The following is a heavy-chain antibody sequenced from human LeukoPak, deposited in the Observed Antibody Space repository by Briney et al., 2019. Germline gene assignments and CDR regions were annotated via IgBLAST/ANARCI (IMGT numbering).Heavy chain of an antibody. Sequence: GESLKISCKGSGYSFTSYWIGWVRQIPGKGLEWMGIIYPGESDTRYSPSFQGQVTISADKSISPAYLQWSSLKASDTAMYYCASSITIFGVANYWGQGTLVTVSS. D-gene: IGHD3-3*01. CDR1: GYSFTSYW. V-gene: IGHV5-51*01. CDR3: ASSITIFGVANY. CDR2: IYPGESDT. J-gene: IGHJ4*02.